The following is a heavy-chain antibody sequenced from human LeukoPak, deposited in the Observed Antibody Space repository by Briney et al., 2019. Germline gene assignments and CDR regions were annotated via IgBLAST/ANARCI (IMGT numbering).Heavy chain of an antibody. V-gene: IGHV4-59*01. D-gene: IGHD3-10*01. J-gene: IGHJ4*02. Sequence: SETLSLTCTVSGGSISSYYWSWIRQPPGKGLEWIGYIYYSGSTNYNPSLKSRATISVDTSKNQFSLKLSSVTAADTAVYYCARVYYYGSGLDWGQGTLVTVSS. CDR2: IYYSGST. CDR1: GGSISSYY. CDR3: ARVYYYGSGLD.